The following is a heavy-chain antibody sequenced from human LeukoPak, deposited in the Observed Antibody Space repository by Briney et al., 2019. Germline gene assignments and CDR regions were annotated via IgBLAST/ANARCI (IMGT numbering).Heavy chain of an antibody. J-gene: IGHJ4*02. Sequence: TGGSLRLSCAASGFTFSSYSMNWVRQAPGKGLEWVSYISSSSSTIYYADSVKGRFTISRDNSKNTLYLQMNSLRAEDTAVYYCANPPPYSSSWYYEVMWGQGTLVTVSS. D-gene: IGHD6-13*01. CDR2: ISSSSSTI. V-gene: IGHV3-48*01. CDR1: GFTFSSYS. CDR3: ANPPPYSSSWYYEVM.